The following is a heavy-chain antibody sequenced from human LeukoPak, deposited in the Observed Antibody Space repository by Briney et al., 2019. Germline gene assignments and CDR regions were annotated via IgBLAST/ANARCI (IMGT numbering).Heavy chain of an antibody. CDR1: GFTFSNYW. Sequence: GGSLRLSCAASGFTFSNYWMHWVRQAPGKGLVWVSRVNINGSNVAYADSVKGRFTISRDNAKNTLYLQMSSLRAEDTAVYYCARVAGGNSPYYFDYWGQGTLATVSS. D-gene: IGHD4-23*01. CDR2: VNINGSNV. V-gene: IGHV3-74*01. CDR3: ARVAGGNSPYYFDY. J-gene: IGHJ4*02.